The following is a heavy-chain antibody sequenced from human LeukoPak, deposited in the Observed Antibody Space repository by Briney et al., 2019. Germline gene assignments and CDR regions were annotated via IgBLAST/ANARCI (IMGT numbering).Heavy chain of an antibody. CDR3: ARHSSGYDSSGFYYSWFDP. J-gene: IGHJ5*02. CDR1: GGSISSYY. D-gene: IGHD3-22*01. V-gene: IGHV4-4*07. CDR2: IYTSGST. Sequence: SETLSLTCTVSGGSISSYYWSWIRQPAGKGPEWTGHIYTSGSTNYNPSLKRRVTTSVDTSKNQFSLKPSPVTAADTAVYYCARHSSGYDSSGFYYSWFDPGGQETLVTVSS.